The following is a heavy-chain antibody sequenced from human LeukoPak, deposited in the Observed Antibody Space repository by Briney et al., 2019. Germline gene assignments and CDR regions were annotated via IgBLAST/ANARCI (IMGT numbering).Heavy chain of an antibody. CDR3: GRAMHV. CDR1: GFTFDDYA. V-gene: IGHV3-9*01. Sequence: GGSLRLSCAASGFTFDDYAMHWVRQAPGKGLEWVSGISWNSGSIGYADSVKGRFTISRDNAKNSLYLQMNSLRAEDTAVYYCGRAMHVWGQGTTVTVSS. CDR2: ISWNSGSI. J-gene: IGHJ6*02.